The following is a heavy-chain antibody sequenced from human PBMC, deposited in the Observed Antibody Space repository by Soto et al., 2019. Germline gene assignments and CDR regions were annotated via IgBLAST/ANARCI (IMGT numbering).Heavy chain of an antibody. CDR1: GFTFSNSA. Sequence: LLLESGGGLVQPGGSLRLSCAASGFTFSNSAMTWVRQAPGKGLEWVSSIGGSYGDTSYADSMKGRFTSSRDNSRTTLYLQMNSLRAETTPVYYCAASTWRPWGQGTLVSVSS. V-gene: IGHV3-23*01. CDR2: IGGSYGDT. D-gene: IGHD3-3*02. CDR3: AASTWRP. J-gene: IGHJ5*02.